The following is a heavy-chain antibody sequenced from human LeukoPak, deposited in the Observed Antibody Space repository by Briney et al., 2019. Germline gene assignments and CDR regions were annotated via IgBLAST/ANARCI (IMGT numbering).Heavy chain of an antibody. CDR2: IKPNSGGT. J-gene: IGHJ4*02. D-gene: IGHD2-21*02. V-gene: IGHV1-2*07. CDR3: ATGPADFSFDY. CDR1: GYSFTDYY. Sequence: VASVKVSCKASGYSFTDYYIHWVRQAPGQGIEWMGWIKPNSGGTNYAHKFQGRVTMTRDTSISTAYMELSRLRSDDTAVYYCATGPADFSFDYWGQGTLVTVSS.